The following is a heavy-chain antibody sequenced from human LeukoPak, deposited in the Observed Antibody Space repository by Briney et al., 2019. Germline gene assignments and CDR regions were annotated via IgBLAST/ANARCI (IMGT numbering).Heavy chain of an antibody. CDR3: ARDFYYDSSGYAFQH. Sequence: SETLSLTCTVSGGSISSYYWSWIRQPPGKGLEWIGYIYYSGSTNYNPSLKSRVTISVDTSKNQFSLKLSSVTAADTAVYYCARDFYYDSSGYAFQHWGQGTLVTVSS. CDR2: IYYSGST. V-gene: IGHV4-59*01. CDR1: GGSISSYY. J-gene: IGHJ1*01. D-gene: IGHD3-22*01.